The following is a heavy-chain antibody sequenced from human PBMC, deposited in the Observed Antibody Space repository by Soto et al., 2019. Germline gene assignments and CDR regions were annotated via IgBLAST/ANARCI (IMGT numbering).Heavy chain of an antibody. V-gene: IGHV4-59*12. J-gene: IGHJ6*02. CDR2: IYYSGST. CDR3: ASVRGGYYYAMDV. Sequence: SETLSLTCTVSGGSISSYYWSWIRQPPGKGLEWIGYIYYSGSTNYNPSLKSRVTISVDKSKNQFSLKLSSVTAADTAVYYCASVRGGYYYAMDVWAKGPRSPSP. CDR1: GGSISSYY. D-gene: IGHD3-10*02.